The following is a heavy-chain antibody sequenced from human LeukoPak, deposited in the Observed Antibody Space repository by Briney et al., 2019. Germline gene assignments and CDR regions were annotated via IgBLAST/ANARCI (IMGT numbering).Heavy chain of an antibody. D-gene: IGHD3-22*01. CDR1: GGSMSSSTYY. Sequence: SETLSLTCTVSGGSMSSSTYYWGWIRQPPGKGLEWIGSIYHSGSTYYNPSLKSRVTISVDTSKNQFSLKLRSVTAADTAVYYCARQDSSGYYYEGYFQHWGQGTLVTVSS. J-gene: IGHJ1*01. CDR2: IYHSGST. V-gene: IGHV4-39*01. CDR3: ARQDSSGYYYEGYFQH.